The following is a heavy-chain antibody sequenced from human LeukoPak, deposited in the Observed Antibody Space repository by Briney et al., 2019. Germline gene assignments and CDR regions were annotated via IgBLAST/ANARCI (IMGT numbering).Heavy chain of an antibody. J-gene: IGHJ6*04. CDR2: ISWDGDST. CDR1: GFTFDDYT. D-gene: IGHD3-10*01. V-gene: IGHV3-43*01. CDR3: VRGKANYGSGSDV. Sequence: GGSLRLSCAASGFTFDDYTMHWVRQAPGKGLEWVSLISWDGDSTYYADSVKGRFTISRDNSKNSLYLQTNSLRAEDTAVYYCVRGKANYGSGSDVWGKGTTVTVSS.